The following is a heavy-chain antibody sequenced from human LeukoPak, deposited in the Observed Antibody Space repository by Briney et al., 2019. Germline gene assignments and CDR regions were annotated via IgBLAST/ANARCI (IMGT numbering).Heavy chain of an antibody. D-gene: IGHD5-18*01. V-gene: IGHV4-39*07. CDR1: GCSISSSSYY. CDR3: ASGKSCGIHIDI. J-gene: IGHJ4*02. CDR2: INYSERN. Sequence: SETLSLTCTVSGCSISSSSYYWGWIRQPPGKGLVWIGSINYSERNYSNPAIRSRTTITVNTSKNQFSLKLSSVTAADTAVYNCASGKSCGIHIDIGGEGTLVTVST.